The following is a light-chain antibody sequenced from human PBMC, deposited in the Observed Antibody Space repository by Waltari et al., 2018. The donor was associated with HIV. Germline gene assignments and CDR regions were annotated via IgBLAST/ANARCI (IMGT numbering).Light chain of an antibody. Sequence: EIVLTQSPGPQSFSPGSSASLSCRARQTVTSNSLAWYQVRPGQAPRVVIYDASYRAADLPDRFTGSGSGTNFTLTITRLEPEDFALYFCQQYALSPFTFGHGTSLEV. V-gene: IGKV3-20*01. CDR3: QQYALSPFT. J-gene: IGKJ2*01. CDR2: DAS. CDR1: QTVTSNS.